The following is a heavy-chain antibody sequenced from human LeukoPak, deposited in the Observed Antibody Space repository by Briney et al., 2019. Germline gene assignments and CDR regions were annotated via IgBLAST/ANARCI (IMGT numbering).Heavy chain of an antibody. Sequence: ASVKVSCKASGYTFTSYDINWVRQATGQGLEWMGWISAYNGNTNYAQKLQGRVTMTTDTSTSTAYMELRSLRSDDTAVYYCARESAYCGGDCAPDLSYYYYGMDVWGQGTTVTVSS. CDR3: ARESAYCGGDCAPDLSYYYYGMDV. CDR2: ISAYNGNT. CDR1: GYTFTSYD. D-gene: IGHD2-21*02. J-gene: IGHJ6*02. V-gene: IGHV1-18*01.